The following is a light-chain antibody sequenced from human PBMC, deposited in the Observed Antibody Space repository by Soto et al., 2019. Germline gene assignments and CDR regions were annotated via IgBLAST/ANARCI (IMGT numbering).Light chain of an antibody. Sequence: QSVLTQPASVSGSPGQSITVSCTGTTSDVGGFDYVSWYQQHPGKAPKLMIFDVSNRPSGVSDRFSGSKSGNTASLTISGLQVEDEADYYCSSYTTTSTQVFGTATKVAVL. CDR1: TSDVGGFDY. V-gene: IGLV2-14*03. J-gene: IGLJ1*01. CDR3: SSYTTTSTQV. CDR2: DVS.